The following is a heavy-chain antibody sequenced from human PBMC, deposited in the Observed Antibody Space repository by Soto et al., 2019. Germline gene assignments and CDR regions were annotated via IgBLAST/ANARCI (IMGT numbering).Heavy chain of an antibody. CDR1: GASITIGPYY. J-gene: IGHJ3*01. CDR2: IYHSVTT. V-gene: IGHV4-39*01. CDR3: ARHDLWAVAKTGAFDV. Sequence: QLQLQESGPRLVKPSETLSLTCTISGASITIGPYYWAWLRQSPGKGLEWIGSIYHSVTTYYNPSLESRVTLSVDTSKTQFSLSLRSVTAADTALYHCARHDLWAVAKTGAFDVWGQGTMVTVS. D-gene: IGHD2-15*01.